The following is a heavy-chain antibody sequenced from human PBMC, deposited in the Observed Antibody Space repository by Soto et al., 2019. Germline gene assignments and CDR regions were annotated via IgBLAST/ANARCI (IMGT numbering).Heavy chain of an antibody. D-gene: IGHD4-17*01. J-gene: IGHJ4*02. Sequence: QLQLQESGSGLVKPSQTLSLTCAVSGGSISSGGYSWSWIRQPPGKGLEWIGYIYHSGSTYYNPSLTHRIDIAVDRSKNQLSLKLSYVSGSDTAVYYCARTHYGDYGYYFDFWGQGTLVTVSS. CDR3: ARTHYGDYGYYFDF. CDR1: GGSISSGGYS. V-gene: IGHV4-30-2*01. CDR2: IYHSGST.